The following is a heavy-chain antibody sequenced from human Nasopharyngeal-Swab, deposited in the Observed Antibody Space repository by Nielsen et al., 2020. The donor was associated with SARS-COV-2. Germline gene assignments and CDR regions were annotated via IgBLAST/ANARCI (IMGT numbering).Heavy chain of an antibody. CDR3: ARTRLAALYYFDY. J-gene: IGHJ4*02. CDR1: GYTFTGYY. V-gene: IGHV1-2*06. CDR2: INPNSGGT. Sequence: ASVKVSCKASGYTFTGYYMHWVRQAPGQGLEWMGRINPNSGGTNYAQKFQGRVTMTRDTSISTAYMELSRLRSDDTAVYYCARTRLAALYYFDYWGQGTLVTVSS. D-gene: IGHD6-13*01.